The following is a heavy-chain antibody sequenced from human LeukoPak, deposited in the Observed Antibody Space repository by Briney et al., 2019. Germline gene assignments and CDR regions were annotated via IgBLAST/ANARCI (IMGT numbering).Heavy chain of an antibody. CDR1: GYTLTELS. CDR3: ATAKSLRYYYMDV. V-gene: IGHV1-24*01. Sequence: GPAVKVSCKVSGYTLTELSMHWVRQAPGKGLEWMGGFDPEDGETIYAQKFQGRVTMTEDTSTDTAYMELSSPRSEDTAVYYCATAKSLRYYYMDVWGKGTTVTVSS. CDR2: FDPEDGET. J-gene: IGHJ6*03. D-gene: IGHD4/OR15-4a*01.